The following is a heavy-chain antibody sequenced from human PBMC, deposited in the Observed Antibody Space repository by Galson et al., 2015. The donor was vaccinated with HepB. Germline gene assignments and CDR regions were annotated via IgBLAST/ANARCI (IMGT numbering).Heavy chain of an antibody. CDR1: GFTFSNAW. V-gene: IGHV3-15*07. CDR2: IKSKTDGGTT. D-gene: IGHD6-19*01. J-gene: IGHJ4*02. CDR3: TTVIPFGQWLVLWSGLDY. Sequence: SLRLSCAASGFTFSNAWMNWVRQAPGKGLEWVGRIKSKTDGGTTDYAAPVKGRFTISRDDSKNTLYLQMNSLKTEDTAVYYCTTVIPFGQWLVLWSGLDYWGQGTLVTVSS.